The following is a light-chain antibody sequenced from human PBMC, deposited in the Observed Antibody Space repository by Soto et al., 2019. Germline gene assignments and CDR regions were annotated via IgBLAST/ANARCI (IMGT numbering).Light chain of an antibody. CDR3: QQYNNWPQT. J-gene: IGKJ1*01. CDR2: YAS. V-gene: IGKV3-15*01. CDR1: QSVSSN. Sequence: ETVMTQSPATLSVSPGERATLSCRASQSVSSNVAWYQQKPGQAPRLLIYYASTRATGIPARFSGSGSGTELTLTISSLQSEDFAVYYCQQYNNWPQTFGQGTKVEIK.